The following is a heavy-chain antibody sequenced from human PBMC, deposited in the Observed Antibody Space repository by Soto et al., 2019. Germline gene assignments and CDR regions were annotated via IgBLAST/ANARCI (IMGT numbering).Heavy chain of an antibody. CDR1: GFSLSDYD. V-gene: IGHV3-13*04. CDR3: VRERLGIGTWYFDL. J-gene: IGHJ2*01. CDR2: IATSGRT. Sequence: HPGGSLRLSCAASGFSLSDYDIHWVRQATGKRLEWVSAIATSGRTYFAASVQGRFTISREAAKSSLFLQINSLRDGDTATYYCVRERLGIGTWYFDLWGRGTLVTVSS. D-gene: IGHD6-19*01.